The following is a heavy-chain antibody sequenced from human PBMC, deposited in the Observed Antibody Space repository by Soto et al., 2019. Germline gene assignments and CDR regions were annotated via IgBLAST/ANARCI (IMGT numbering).Heavy chain of an antibody. CDR2: ISVYKVNT. J-gene: IGHJ6*02. V-gene: IGHV1-18*03. CDR3: ARHRLTFYSSRIPTAHYKGLDL. D-gene: IGHD2-2*01. Sequence: AASVKVSCKASGYNFTRYAITWVRQAPGQGLEWMGWISVYKVNTKYAQKFQGRVTLTTDTATSTVYMELRSLRSDDMAVYYCARHRLTFYSSRIPTAHYKGLDLWGQGTRGTV. CDR1: GYNFTRYA.